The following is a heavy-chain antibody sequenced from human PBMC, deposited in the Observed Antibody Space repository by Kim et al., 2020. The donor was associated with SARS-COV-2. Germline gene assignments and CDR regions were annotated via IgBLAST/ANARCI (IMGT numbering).Heavy chain of an antibody. V-gene: IGHV1-69*04. CDR3: ARVHPGRDTAMDEGLDY. Sequence: FQGRVTITADKSTSTAYMELSSLRSEDTAVYYCARVHPGRDTAMDEGLDYWGQGTLVTVSS. D-gene: IGHD5-18*01. J-gene: IGHJ4*02.